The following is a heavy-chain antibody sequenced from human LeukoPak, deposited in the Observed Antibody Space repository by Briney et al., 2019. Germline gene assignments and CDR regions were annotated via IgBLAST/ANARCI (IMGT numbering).Heavy chain of an antibody. CDR3: ARDPCSGGSCYSGS. D-gene: IGHD2-15*01. V-gene: IGHV4-34*01. Sequence: PSETLSLTCAVYGGSFSGYYWSWIRQPPGKGLEWIGEINHSGSTNYNPSLKSRVTISVDTSKNQFSLKLSSVTAADTAVYYCARDPCSGGSCYSGSWGQGTLVTVSS. J-gene: IGHJ5*02. CDR2: INHSGST. CDR1: GGSFSGYY.